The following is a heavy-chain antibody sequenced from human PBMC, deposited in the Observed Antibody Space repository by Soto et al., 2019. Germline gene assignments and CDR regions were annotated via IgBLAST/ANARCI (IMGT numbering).Heavy chain of an antibody. Sequence: QVQLVQSGAEVKNPGASVKVSCKASGYSFTRYGIGWARQAPGQGLEWMGWINAYNGNTNYAQNLQGRLTLTTDTSTTTAYMELRSLRSNDTAIDYCAMVDVYVTPSPQDVWGQGTTVTVSS. V-gene: IGHV1-18*01. J-gene: IGHJ6*02. CDR3: AMVDVYVTPSPQDV. CDR1: GYSFTRYG. CDR2: INAYNGNT. D-gene: IGHD3-16*01.